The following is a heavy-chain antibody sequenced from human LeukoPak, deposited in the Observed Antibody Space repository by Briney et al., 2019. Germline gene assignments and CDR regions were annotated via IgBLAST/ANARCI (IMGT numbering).Heavy chain of an antibody. V-gene: IGHV4-38-2*02. J-gene: IGHJ5*02. D-gene: IGHD3-9*01. Sequence: SETLSLTCAVSGYSISSGYYWGWIRQPPGKRLEWIGSIYHSGSTYYNPSLKSRVTISVDTSKNQFSLKLSSVTAADTAVYYCARDQVLRYLDWAPLNSSRSDWDSHKTPHWWFDPWRQRTLVTVSS. CDR3: ARDQVLRYLDWAPLNSSRSDWDSHKTPHWWFDP. CDR1: GYSISSGYY. CDR2: IYHSGST.